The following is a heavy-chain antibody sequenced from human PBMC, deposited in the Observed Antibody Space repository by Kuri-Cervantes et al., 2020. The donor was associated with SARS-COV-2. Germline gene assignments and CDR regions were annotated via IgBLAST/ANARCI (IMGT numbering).Heavy chain of an antibody. CDR1: GGSFSGYY. V-gene: IGHV4-34*01. CDR2: INHSGST. CDR3: ARAAAGHWFDP. Sequence: QTLSLTCAVYGGSFSGYYWSWIRQPPAEGLEWIGEINHSGSTTYNPSLKSRVTISVDTSKNHFYLKLSSVTAADTAVYYCARAAAGHWFDPWGQGTLVTVSS. J-gene: IGHJ5*02. D-gene: IGHD6-13*01.